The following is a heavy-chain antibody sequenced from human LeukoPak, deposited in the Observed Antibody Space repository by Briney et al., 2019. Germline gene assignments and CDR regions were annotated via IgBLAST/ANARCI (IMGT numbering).Heavy chain of an antibody. J-gene: IGHJ6*02. Sequence: SETLSLTCTVSGDSINNYYWNWIRQPPGKGLEWIGYSYYSGSTNYNPSLTSRVTISIDTSKKHFSLKLSSVTAADTAVYYCARNLVGATSHYYYGMDVWGQGTTVTVSS. CDR1: GDSINNYY. V-gene: IGHV4-59*01. CDR2: SYYSGST. D-gene: IGHD1-26*01. CDR3: ARNLVGATSHYYYGMDV.